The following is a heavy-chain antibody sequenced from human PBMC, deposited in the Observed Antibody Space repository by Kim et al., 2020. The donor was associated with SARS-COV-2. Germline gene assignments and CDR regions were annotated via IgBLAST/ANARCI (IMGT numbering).Heavy chain of an antibody. D-gene: IGHD6-13*01. CDR2: INGDGSST. V-gene: IGHV3-74*03. J-gene: IGHJ4*02. Sequence: GGSLRLSCAASGFTFSTYWMHWVRQAPGKGLVWVSRINGDGSSTMSADSVKGRFTISRDNTKNTLYLQLDTLRAEDTAVYFCARTRAAAPNLLDSWGQGTLVNVSS. CDR3: ARTRAAAPNLLDS. CDR1: GFTFSTYW.